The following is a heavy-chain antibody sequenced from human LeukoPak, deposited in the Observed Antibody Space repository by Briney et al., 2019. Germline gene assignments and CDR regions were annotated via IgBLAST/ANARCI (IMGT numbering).Heavy chain of an antibody. V-gene: IGHV4-59*11. J-gene: IGHJ5*02. D-gene: IGHD3-22*01. Sequence: SETLSLTCTVSGGSLSFHYWSWIRQPPGKGLEWIGYIYDNGDTNYNPSLKSRVNISVDTSKNQFSLKLSSVTAADTAVYYCARAPRRSSSGYSNWFDPWGQGTLVTVSS. CDR1: GGSLSFHY. CDR2: IYDNGDT. CDR3: ARAPRRSSSGYSNWFDP.